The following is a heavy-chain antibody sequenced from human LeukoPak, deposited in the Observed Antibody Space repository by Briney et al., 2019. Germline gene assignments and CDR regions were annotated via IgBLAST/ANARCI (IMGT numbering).Heavy chain of an antibody. V-gene: IGHV3-49*03. CDR1: GFTFDDCA. J-gene: IGHJ4*02. CDR3: TRNTVTVHFDY. Sequence: GGSLRLSCSASGFTFDDCAVSWFRQAPGKGLEWVGFIRSKAFGGTPEYAASVRGRFTISGDDSKSIAYLQMNSLKTEDTAVYYCTRNTVTVHFDYWSQGTLVTVSS. CDR2: IRSKAFGGTP. D-gene: IGHD4-17*01.